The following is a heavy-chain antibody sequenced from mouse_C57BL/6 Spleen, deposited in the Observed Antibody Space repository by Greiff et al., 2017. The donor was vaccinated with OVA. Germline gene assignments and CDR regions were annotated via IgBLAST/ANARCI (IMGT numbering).Heavy chain of an antibody. D-gene: IGHD1-1*01. CDR2: IYPGSGNT. CDR1: GYTFTDYY. CDR3: ATGSSLYFDY. Sequence: QVHVKQSGAELVRPGASVKLSCKASGYTFTDYYINWVKQRPGQGLEWIARIYPGSGNTYYNEKFKGKATLTAEKSSSTAYMQLSSLTSEDSAVYFCATGSSLYFDYWGQGTTLTVSS. V-gene: IGHV1-76*01. J-gene: IGHJ2*01.